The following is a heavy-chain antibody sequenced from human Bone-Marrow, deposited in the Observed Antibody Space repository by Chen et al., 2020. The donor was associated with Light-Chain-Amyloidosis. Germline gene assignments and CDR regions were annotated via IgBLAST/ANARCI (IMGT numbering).Heavy chain of an antibody. Sequence: EVQLEQTGTEVKKPGESLKISCKGSGYTFPNYWIGWVRQMPGKGLEWMGVIYPDDSDARYSPSFECQVTISADKSITTAYLQWRSLKASDTAMYYCARRRDGYNFDYWGQGTLVTVSS. J-gene: IGHJ4*02. V-gene: IGHV5-51*01. CDR2: IYPDDSDA. D-gene: IGHD5-12*01. CDR1: GYTFPNYW. CDR3: ARRRDGYNFDY.